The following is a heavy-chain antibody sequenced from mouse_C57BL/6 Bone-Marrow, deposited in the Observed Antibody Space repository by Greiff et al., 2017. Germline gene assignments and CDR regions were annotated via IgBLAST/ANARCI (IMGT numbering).Heavy chain of an antibody. V-gene: IGHV1-80*01. CDR3: ARSYYGSIPFAY. J-gene: IGHJ3*01. D-gene: IGHD1-1*01. CDR2: IYPGDGDT. Sequence: VQLQQSGAELVKPGASVKISCKASGYAFSSYWMNWVKQRPGPGLEWIGQIYPGDGDTNYNGKFKGKATLTADKSSSTAYMQLSSLTSEDSAVYFCARSYYGSIPFAYWGQGTLVTVSA. CDR1: GYAFSSYW.